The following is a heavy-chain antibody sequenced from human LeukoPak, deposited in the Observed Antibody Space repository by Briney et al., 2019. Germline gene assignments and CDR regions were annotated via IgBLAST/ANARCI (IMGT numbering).Heavy chain of an antibody. J-gene: IGHJ4*02. CDR1: GFTFSSYW. D-gene: IGHD6-13*01. CDR3: ARIPNSSSWPFDY. CDR2: INTDGSST. Sequence: PGGSLRLSCAASGFTFSSYWMHWVRQAPGKGLVWVSRINTDGSSTSYADSVKGRFTISRDNAKNTLYLQMNSLRAEDTAVYYCARIPNSSSWPFDYWDQGTLVTVSS. V-gene: IGHV3-74*01.